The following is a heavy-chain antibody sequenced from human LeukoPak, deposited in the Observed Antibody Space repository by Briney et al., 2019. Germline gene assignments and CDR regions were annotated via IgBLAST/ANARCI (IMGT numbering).Heavy chain of an antibody. CDR1: GGSISSSGYS. J-gene: IGHJ4*02. Sequence: SVTLSLTCTVSGGSISSSGYSWGWIRQPPGKGLEWIGNINYSGSTYYNPSLKSRVTIFVDTSKNQFSLKVTSVTAADTAVYFCARRVTGDLRRFDYWGQGTLVTVSS. V-gene: IGHV4-39*01. D-gene: IGHD7-27*01. CDR2: INYSGST. CDR3: ARRVTGDLRRFDY.